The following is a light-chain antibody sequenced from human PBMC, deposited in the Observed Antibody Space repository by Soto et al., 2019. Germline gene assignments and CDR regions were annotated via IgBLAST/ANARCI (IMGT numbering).Light chain of an antibody. CDR3: QQRPNWPLT. CDR2: DVS. CDR1: QSISSH. V-gene: IGKV3-11*01. J-gene: IGKJ4*01. Sequence: EIVLTQSPATLSLYPGERATLSCRASQSISSHLAWYQQKPGQAPRLLMYDVSNRATDIPARFSGSGSGTDFTLTISSLEPEDFAVYYCQQRPNWPLTFGGGTKVEIK.